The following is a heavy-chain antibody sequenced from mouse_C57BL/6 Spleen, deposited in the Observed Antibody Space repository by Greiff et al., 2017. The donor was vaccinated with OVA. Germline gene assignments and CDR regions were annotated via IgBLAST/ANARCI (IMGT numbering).Heavy chain of an antibody. D-gene: IGHD2-5*01. Sequence: VQLQQPGAELVKPGASVKLSCKASGYTLTSYWMHWVKQRPGQGLEWIGMIHPNSGSTNYNEKFKSKATLTVDKSSSTAYMQLSSLTSEDSAVYYCAYYSNLLNFDYWGQGTTLTVSS. CDR1: GYTLTSYW. CDR3: AYYSNLLNFDY. V-gene: IGHV1-64*01. J-gene: IGHJ2*01. CDR2: IHPNSGST.